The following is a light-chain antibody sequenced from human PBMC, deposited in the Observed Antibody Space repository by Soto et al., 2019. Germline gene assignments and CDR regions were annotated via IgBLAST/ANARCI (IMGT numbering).Light chain of an antibody. V-gene: IGKV3-15*01. J-gene: IGKJ1*01. CDR1: QSVSSN. Sequence: EIVMTHSPATLTVSPGERATLSCRASQSVSSNLAWYQQKPGQAPRLLIYGASTRATGIPARFSGSGSGTEFTLTISSLQSEDFAVYYCQQYNNWPPNTFGQGTKVDIK. CDR2: GAS. CDR3: QQYNNWPPNT.